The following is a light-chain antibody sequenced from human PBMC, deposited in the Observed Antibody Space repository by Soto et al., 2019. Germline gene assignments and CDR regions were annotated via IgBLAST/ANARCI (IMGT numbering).Light chain of an antibody. V-gene: IGKV1-39*01. CDR1: QSIRSD. J-gene: IGKJ4*01. CDR3: QQSYTTPLS. CDR2: DAS. Sequence: ILMTQSPSSLSASVGDRVTITCRASQSIRSDLNWYQQKPGKAPKVLIYDASSLHSGVPSRFSGSGFGTDFTLTVSNLQPEDIATYYCQQSYTTPLSFGGGTKVEIK.